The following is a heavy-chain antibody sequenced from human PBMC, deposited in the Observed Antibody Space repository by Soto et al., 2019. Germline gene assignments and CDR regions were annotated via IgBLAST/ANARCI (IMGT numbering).Heavy chain of an antibody. CDR2: ISSSGTVT. CDR3: ARKGPRAARPNH. V-gene: IGHV3-11*05. D-gene: IGHD6-6*01. Sequence: QVQLVESGGGLVRPGGSLRLSCAASGFTFRDYDMSWIRQAPGKGLEWVSCISSSGTVTNHADSVKGRFTISSDNAQNSLYGEMNSLRVEDTAVYYCARKGPRAARPNHWGQGTLVTVSS. J-gene: IGHJ5*02. CDR1: GFTFRDYD.